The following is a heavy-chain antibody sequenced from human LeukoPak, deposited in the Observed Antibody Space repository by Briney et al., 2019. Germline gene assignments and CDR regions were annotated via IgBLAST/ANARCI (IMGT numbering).Heavy chain of an antibody. CDR3: ARVRTGYCSSTSCRGWFDP. D-gene: IGHD2-2*01. V-gene: IGHV4-4*07. Sequence: SETLSLTCTVSGGSISSYYWSWIRQPAGKGPEWIGRIYTSGSTNYNPSLKSRVTMSVDTSKNQFSLKLSSVTAADTAVYYCARVRTGYCSSTSCRGWFDPWGQGTLVTVSS. CDR1: GGSISSYY. J-gene: IGHJ5*02. CDR2: IYTSGST.